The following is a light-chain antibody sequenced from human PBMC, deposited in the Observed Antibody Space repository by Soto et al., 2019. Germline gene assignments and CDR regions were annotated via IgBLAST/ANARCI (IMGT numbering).Light chain of an antibody. CDR2: KAS. Sequence: DIQMTQSPSTLSASVGDRVTITCRASQSISDWLAWYQHKPGKAPKVVIYKASRLESGVPSRFSGSGSGTEFTLTINSLQPDDFATXXCXXXNSYWTXXQGTKVEIK. V-gene: IGKV1-5*03. CDR1: QSISDW. J-gene: IGKJ1*01. CDR3: XXXNSYWT.